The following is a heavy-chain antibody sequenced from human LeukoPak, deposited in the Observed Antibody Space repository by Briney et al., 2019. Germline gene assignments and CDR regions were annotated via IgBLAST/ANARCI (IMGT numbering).Heavy chain of an antibody. Sequence: SETLSLTCAVYGGSFSGYYWSWIRQPPGKGLEWIGEINHSGSTNYNPSLKSRVTISVDTSKNQFSLKLSSVTAADTAVYYCASTVVVAATPPDDFDIWGQGTMVTVSS. CDR1: GGSFSGYY. D-gene: IGHD2-15*01. CDR2: INHSGST. V-gene: IGHV4-34*01. J-gene: IGHJ3*02. CDR3: ASTVVVAATPPDDFDI.